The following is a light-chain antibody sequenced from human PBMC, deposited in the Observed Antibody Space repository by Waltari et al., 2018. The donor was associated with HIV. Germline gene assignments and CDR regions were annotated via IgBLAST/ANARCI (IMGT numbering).Light chain of an antibody. CDR2: WAY. V-gene: IGKV4-1*01. Sequence: DIVMTQSPDSLAVSLGERATINCKSSQSVLYSFTDNNYLAWYQQKPGQPPKLLIYWAYTRESGVPDRFSGSGSGTDFALTISSQQPEDVAVYYCQQYYSTPWTFGQGTKVEIE. J-gene: IGKJ1*01. CDR1: QSVLYSFTDNNY. CDR3: QQYYSTPWT.